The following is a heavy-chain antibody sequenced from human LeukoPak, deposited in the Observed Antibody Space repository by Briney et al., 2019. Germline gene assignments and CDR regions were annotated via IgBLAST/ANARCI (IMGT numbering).Heavy chain of an antibody. J-gene: IGHJ4*02. CDR3: ARDGEDSSSFDVLRVYYFDY. D-gene: IGHD6-13*01. Sequence: ASVKVSCRASGYTFTSYGISWVRQAPGQGLEWMGWINPNSGGTNYAQKLQGRVTMTTDTSTSTAYMELRSLRSDDTAVYYCARDGEDSSSFDVLRVYYFDYWGQGTLVTVSS. V-gene: IGHV1-18*01. CDR1: GYTFTSYG. CDR2: INPNSGGT.